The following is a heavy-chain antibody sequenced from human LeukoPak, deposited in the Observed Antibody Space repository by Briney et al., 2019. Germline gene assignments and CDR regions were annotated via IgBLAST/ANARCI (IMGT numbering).Heavy chain of an antibody. V-gene: IGHV4-38-2*02. Sequence: SETLSLTCTVSGYSISSDYYWGWIRQPPGKGLEWIGSIHHSGRTYYNPSLKSRVTISVDTSKNQFSLKLTSVTAADTAIYYCARENYFDSTAYLDWGQGTLVTVSS. J-gene: IGHJ4*02. CDR3: ARENYFDSTAYLD. CDR1: GYSISSDYY. CDR2: IHHSGRT. D-gene: IGHD2/OR15-2a*01.